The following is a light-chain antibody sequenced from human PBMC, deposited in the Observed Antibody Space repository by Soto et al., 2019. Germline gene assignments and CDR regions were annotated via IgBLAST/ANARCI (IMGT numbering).Light chain of an antibody. CDR2: SAS. CDR3: QQYGYSFWT. Sequence: EIVMAQSPATLSVSPGERATLSCRASQSVSNKLVWYQQKPGQAPRLLIYSASSRATGVPTRFSGSGSGADYTLTISRLEPEDSAVYYCQQYGYSFWTFGQGTKVDIK. CDR1: QSVSNK. V-gene: IGKV3D-15*01. J-gene: IGKJ1*01.